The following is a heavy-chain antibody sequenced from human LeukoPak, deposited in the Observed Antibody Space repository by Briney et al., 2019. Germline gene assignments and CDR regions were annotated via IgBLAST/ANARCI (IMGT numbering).Heavy chain of an antibody. CDR2: ISANNGDT. CDR3: ARDWPTVIADY. V-gene: IGHV1-18*01. Sequence: ASVKVSCKTSGYTFTSHGISWVRQAPGEGLEWMGWISANNGDTNYAQKMQGRLTMTTDTSTSTDYMELRSLSYDDTATYYCARDWPTVIADYWGQGTLVTVSS. J-gene: IGHJ4*02. D-gene: IGHD4-11*01. CDR1: GYTFTSHG.